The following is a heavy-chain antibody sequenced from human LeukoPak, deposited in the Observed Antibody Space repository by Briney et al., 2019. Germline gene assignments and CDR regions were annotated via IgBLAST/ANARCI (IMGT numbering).Heavy chain of an antibody. CDR2: IYYSGST. J-gene: IGHJ4*02. CDR1: GGSISSYY. V-gene: IGHV4-59*01. D-gene: IGHD4-17*01. CDR3: ARDNRRLRQFDY. Sequence: SETLSLTCTVSGGSISSYYWSWIRQPPGKGLEWIGYIYYSGSTNYNPSLKSRVTISVDTSKNQFSLKLSSVTAADTAVYYCARDNRRLRQFDYWGQGTLLTVSS.